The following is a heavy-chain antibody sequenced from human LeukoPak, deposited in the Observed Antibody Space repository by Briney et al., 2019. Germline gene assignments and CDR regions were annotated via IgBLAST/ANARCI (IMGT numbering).Heavy chain of an antibody. Sequence: GGSLRLSCAASGFTFSTFAVSWVSQAPGKGLEWVSAISSSGGTTYYADSVKGRFSISRDNSKNTVYLQMNSLRAEDTAVYYCAIDRNGWPTNFDSWGQGTLVTVSA. D-gene: IGHD6-19*01. V-gene: IGHV3-23*01. J-gene: IGHJ4*02. CDR3: AIDRNGWPTNFDS. CDR2: ISSSGGTT. CDR1: GFTFSTFA.